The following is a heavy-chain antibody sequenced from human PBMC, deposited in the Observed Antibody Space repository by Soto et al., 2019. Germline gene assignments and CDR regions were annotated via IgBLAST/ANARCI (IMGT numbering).Heavy chain of an antibody. V-gene: IGHV4-59*01. CDR2: IYYSGST. CDR3: ANRYYDGSGYLHDY. CDR1: GGSISSYY. Sequence: SETLSLTCTVSGGSISSYYWSWIRQPPGKGLEWIGYIYYSGSTNYNPSLKSRVTISVDTSKNQFSLKLSSVTAADTAVYYCANRYYDGSGYLHDYWGQGILVTVSS. J-gene: IGHJ4*02. D-gene: IGHD3-22*01.